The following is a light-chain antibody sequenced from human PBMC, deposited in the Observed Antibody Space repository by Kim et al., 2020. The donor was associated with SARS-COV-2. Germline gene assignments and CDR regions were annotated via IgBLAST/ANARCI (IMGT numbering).Light chain of an antibody. CDR2: HVY. J-gene: IGLJ1*01. CDR3: SSWTTSFPRV. Sequence: QCHPLSHPGPRRYIGVFNYNSWYQQTPSEPPKHMTYHVYNRASGISARFSASRSGNTASLTISELQAEDEADYYCSSWTTSFPRVFGTGTKVTVL. V-gene: IGLV2-14*03. CDR1: RRYIGVFNY.